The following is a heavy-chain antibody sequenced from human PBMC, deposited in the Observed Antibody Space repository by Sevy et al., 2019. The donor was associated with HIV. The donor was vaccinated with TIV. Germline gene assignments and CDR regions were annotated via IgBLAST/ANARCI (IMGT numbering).Heavy chain of an antibody. CDR3: ARGRRYDSGGYYDPPPKNYPVN. V-gene: IGHV4-61*01. Sequence: SETLSLTCAVSGASVSGERHYWNWIRQPPGRGLEWIGCIYYTGTSYYNPSLMCPVTMSVGTSKNEISLTLSSVTAADTAVYYCARGRRYDSGGYYDPPPKNYPVNWGQGTLVTYSS. J-gene: IGHJ4*02. D-gene: IGHD3-22*01. CDR1: GASVSGERHY. CDR2: IYYTGTS.